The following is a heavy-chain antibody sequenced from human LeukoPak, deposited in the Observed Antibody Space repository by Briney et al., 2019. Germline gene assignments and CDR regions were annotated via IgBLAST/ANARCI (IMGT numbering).Heavy chain of an antibody. J-gene: IGHJ6*03. CDR2: IYYSGST. CDR3: ARGDDYYYYMDV. CDR1: GGSISSGDYY. V-gene: IGHV4-30-4*08. Sequence: KPSQTLSLICTVSGGSISSGDYYWSWIRQPPGKGLEWIGYIYYSGSTYYNPSLKSRVTISVDTSKNQFSLKLSSVTAADTAVYYCARGDDYYYYMDVWGKGTTVTVSS.